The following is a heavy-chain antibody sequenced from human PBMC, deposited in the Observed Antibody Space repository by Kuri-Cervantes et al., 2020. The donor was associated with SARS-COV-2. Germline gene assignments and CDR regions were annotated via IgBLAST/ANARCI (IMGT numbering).Heavy chain of an antibody. J-gene: IGHJ4*02. CDR2: FYTSGSS. V-gene: IGHV4-4*07. D-gene: IGHD3-22*01. CDR3: ARDDSRLEGYFDY. Sequence: SETLSLTVTVPGGPISSYYWSWIPQPAGKGLEWIGRFYTSGSSNYNPSLKSRVTMSVDTSTNQFSLKLSSVTAADTAVYYCARDDSRLEGYFDYWGQGTLVTVSS. CDR1: GGPISSYY.